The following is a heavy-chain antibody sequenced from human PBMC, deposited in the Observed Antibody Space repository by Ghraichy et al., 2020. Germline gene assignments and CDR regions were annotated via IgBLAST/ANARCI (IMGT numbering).Heavy chain of an antibody. D-gene: IGHD2-2*01. CDR2: IKSKADGGTT. CDR3: TTEVGDAFDI. V-gene: IGHV3-15*01. CDR1: AFAFRNAW. Sequence: GGSLRLSCAASAFAFRNAWMSWVRQAPGKGLEWVGRIKSKADGGTTDYAAPVKGRFTISRDDSKNTVYLQMISLKTEDTAVYYCTTEVGDAFDIWGQGTMVTVSS. J-gene: IGHJ3*02.